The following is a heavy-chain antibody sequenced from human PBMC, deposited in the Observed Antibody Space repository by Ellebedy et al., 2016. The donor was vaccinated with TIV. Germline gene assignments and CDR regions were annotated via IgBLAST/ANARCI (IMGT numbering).Heavy chain of an antibody. Sequence: GESLKISCAASGFTFSNAWMSWVRQAPGKGLEWVGRTKSKTDGGTTDYAAPVKGRFTISRDDSKNTLYLQMNSLKTEDTAVYCCTRDSYCSGGSCYEGPGYYYYGMDVWGQGTTVTVSS. V-gene: IGHV3-15*01. D-gene: IGHD2-15*01. CDR2: TKSKTDGGTT. J-gene: IGHJ6*02. CDR3: TRDSYCSGGSCYEGPGYYYYGMDV. CDR1: GFTFSNAW.